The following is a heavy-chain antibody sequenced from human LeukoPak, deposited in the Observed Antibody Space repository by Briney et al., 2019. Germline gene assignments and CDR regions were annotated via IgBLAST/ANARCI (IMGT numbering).Heavy chain of an antibody. CDR1: GFTVSSNY. CDR3: ARHYHRYCSSTSCSAPFDY. CDR2: IYSGGST. V-gene: IGHV3-53*01. J-gene: IGHJ4*02. D-gene: IGHD2-2*01. Sequence: GALRLSCAASGFTVSSNYMSWVRQAPGKGLEWASVIYSGGSTYYADSVKGRFTISRDNSKNTLYLQMNSLRAEDTAVYYCARHYHRYCSSTSCSAPFDYWGQGTLVTVSS.